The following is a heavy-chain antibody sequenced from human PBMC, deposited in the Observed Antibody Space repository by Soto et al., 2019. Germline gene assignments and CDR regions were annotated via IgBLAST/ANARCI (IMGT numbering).Heavy chain of an antibody. Sequence: PSETLSLTCTVSGGSISSTNSYWSWIRQHPGKGLEWIGYIYYSGSTYYNPSLKSRITISVDTSKNHFSLKLSSVTAADTAVYYCARNRNPNKYGSGNNTTHFDHWGQGTLVTVSS. V-gene: IGHV4-31*03. CDR3: ARNRNPNKYGSGNNTTHFDH. J-gene: IGHJ4*02. CDR2: IYYSGST. CDR1: GGSISSTNSY. D-gene: IGHD3-10*01.